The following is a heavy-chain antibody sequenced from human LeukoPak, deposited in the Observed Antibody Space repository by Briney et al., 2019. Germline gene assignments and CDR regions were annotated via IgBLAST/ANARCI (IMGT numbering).Heavy chain of an antibody. CDR1: GGSFSGYY. Sequence: KPSETLSLTCAVYGGSFSGYYWSWIRQPPGKGLEWIGEINHSGSTNYNPSLKSRVTISVDTSKNHFSLKLSSVTAADTAVYFCARSTRGAFDIWGQGTMVPVSS. CDR2: INHSGST. V-gene: IGHV4-34*01. D-gene: IGHD2-2*01. J-gene: IGHJ3*02. CDR3: ARSTRGAFDI.